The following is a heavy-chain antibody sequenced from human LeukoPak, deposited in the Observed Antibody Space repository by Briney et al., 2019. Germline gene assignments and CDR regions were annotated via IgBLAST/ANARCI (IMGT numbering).Heavy chain of an antibody. V-gene: IGHV4-28*03. CDR3: ARGYYGSGSQRWFDP. CDR1: GYSISSNNW. D-gene: IGHD3-10*01. J-gene: IGHJ5*02. Sequence: SETLSLTCGVSGYSISSNNWWGWIRQPLGKGLEWIGYIFYSGSTNYNPSLKSRVTISVDTSKNQFSLKLSSVTAADTAVYYCARGYYGSGSQRWFDPWGQGTLVTVSS. CDR2: IFYSGST.